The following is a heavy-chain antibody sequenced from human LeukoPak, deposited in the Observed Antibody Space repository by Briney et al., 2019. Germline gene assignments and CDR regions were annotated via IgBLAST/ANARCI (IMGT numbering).Heavy chain of an antibody. D-gene: IGHD2-21*02. CDR2: IKQDGSEK. J-gene: IGHJ6*02. Sequence: GGSLRLSCAASGFTFSNYAMSWVRQAPGKGLEWVANIKQDGSEKYYVDSVKGRFTISRDNAKNSLYLQMNSLRAEDTAVYYCARDEGDSNGGLYYGMDVWGQGTTVTVSS. V-gene: IGHV3-7*01. CDR1: GFTFSNYA. CDR3: ARDEGDSNGGLYYGMDV.